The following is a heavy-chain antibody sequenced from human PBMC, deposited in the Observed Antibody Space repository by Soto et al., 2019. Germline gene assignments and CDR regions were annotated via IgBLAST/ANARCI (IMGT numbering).Heavy chain of an antibody. CDR2: IYYSGST. J-gene: IGHJ5*02. CDR1: GGSISSGGYY. V-gene: IGHV4-31*03. Sequence: PSETLSLTCTVSGGSISSGGYYWSWIRQHPGKGLEWIGYIYYSGSTYYNPSLKSRVTISVDTSKNQFSLKLSSVTAADTAVYYCAREIIVVVPAASNWFDPWGQGTLVTVSS. D-gene: IGHD2-2*01. CDR3: AREIIVVVPAASNWFDP.